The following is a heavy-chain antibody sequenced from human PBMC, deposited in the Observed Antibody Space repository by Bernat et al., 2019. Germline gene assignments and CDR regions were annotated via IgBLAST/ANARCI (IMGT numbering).Heavy chain of an antibody. J-gene: IGHJ4*02. Sequence: QLQLQESGPGLVKPSETLSLTCSVSGGSITSTTHDWGWIRQPPGKGLEWIGSINYRGSTHYKPSLKSQLTISVDTSKNQVPLKLRSVIAADTDVYHCVGLFGITSGWGYWGQGILVTVSS. CDR1: GGSITSTTHD. CDR3: VGLFGITSGWGY. V-gene: IGHV4-39*01. D-gene: IGHD6-19*01. CDR2: INYRGST.